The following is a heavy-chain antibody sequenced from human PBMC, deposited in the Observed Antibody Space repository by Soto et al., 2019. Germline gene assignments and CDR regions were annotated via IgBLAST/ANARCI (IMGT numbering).Heavy chain of an antibody. CDR3: ARGALVDVVAAFKRELDP. J-gene: IGHJ5*02. CDR1: GDTVNNGDSF. D-gene: IGHD5-12*01. Sequence: PSDPLSLTCTVSGDTVNNGDSFWSCIRQSPGKGLEWLGYIYFTGSTYYSPSLKSRLHISMDKSKNHFSLEMTSVTVADTSVYFCARGALVDVVAAFKRELDPWGPGLLVTVS. V-gene: IGHV4-30-4*02. CDR2: IYFTGST.